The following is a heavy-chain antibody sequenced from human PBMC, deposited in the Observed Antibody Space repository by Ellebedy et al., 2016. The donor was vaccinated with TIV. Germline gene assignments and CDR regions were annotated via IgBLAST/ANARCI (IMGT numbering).Heavy chain of an antibody. J-gene: IGHJ4*02. D-gene: IGHD4-17*01. V-gene: IGHV3-30*03. CDR1: GFTSSSYG. CDR3: ARTYADYYVDY. Sequence: GGSLRLSCATSGFTSSSYGMHWVRQTPGRGLEWVAYISYDGSEKSHADSVKGRFTISRDRSKNTLYLQMNSLRHEDTALYYCARTYADYYVDYWGQGTLVTVSS. CDR2: ISYDGSEK.